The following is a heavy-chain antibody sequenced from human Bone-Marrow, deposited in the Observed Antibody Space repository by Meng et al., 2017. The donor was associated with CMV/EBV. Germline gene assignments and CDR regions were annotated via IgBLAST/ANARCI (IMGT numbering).Heavy chain of an antibody. CDR3: ASGGPYGDYWFDP. D-gene: IGHD4-17*01. CDR1: GGSISSGSHY. Sequence: VSGGSISSGSHYWNWLRQPAGKGREWIGRIYTSGSTNYHPSLKSRVTMSLDRSKNQFSLKLISVTAADTAVYYCASGGPYGDYWFDPWGPGTLVTVSS. CDR2: IYTSGST. J-gene: IGHJ5*02. V-gene: IGHV4-61*02.